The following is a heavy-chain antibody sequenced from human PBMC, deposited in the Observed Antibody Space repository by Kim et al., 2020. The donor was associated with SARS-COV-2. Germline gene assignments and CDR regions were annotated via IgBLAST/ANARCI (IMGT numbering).Heavy chain of an antibody. V-gene: IGHV4-4*07. D-gene: IGHD3-10*01. CDR3: ARAYYYGSGSYYKSQAWFDP. CDR1: GGSISSYY. J-gene: IGHJ5*02. CDR2: IYTSGST. Sequence: SETLSLTCTVSGGSISSYYWSWIRQPAGKGLEWIGRIYTSGSTNYNPSLKSRVTMSVDTSKNQFSLKLSSVTAADTAVYYCARAYYYGSGSYYKSQAWFDPWGQGTLVTVSS.